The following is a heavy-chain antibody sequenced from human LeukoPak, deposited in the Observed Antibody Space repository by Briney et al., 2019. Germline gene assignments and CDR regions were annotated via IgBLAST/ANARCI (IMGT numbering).Heavy chain of an antibody. CDR3: ARGSYFDY. Sequence: PGGSLRLSCAASGFILSDYSMTWVRQAPGKGLEWVSHISSGGSTIYYADSVKGRFTISRDNARSSVYLIMSSLRDEDTAVYYCARGSYFDYWGQGTLVTVSS. CDR1: GFILSDYS. J-gene: IGHJ4*02. CDR2: ISSGGSTI. V-gene: IGHV3-48*02.